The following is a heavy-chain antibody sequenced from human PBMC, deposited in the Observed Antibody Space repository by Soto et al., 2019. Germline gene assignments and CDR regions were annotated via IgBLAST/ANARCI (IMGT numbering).Heavy chain of an antibody. Sequence: QVQLVESGGGVVQPGRSLRLSCAASGFTFSSYAMHWVRQAPGKGLEWVAVISYDGSNNYYADSVKGRFTISRYNDKKKLYLQMNIMRAEAKAVYYCARASIGSLAGFDPWGQGTLVTVSS. J-gene: IGHJ5*02. CDR1: GFTFSSYA. CDR2: ISYDGSNN. CDR3: ARASIGSLAGFDP. D-gene: IGHD3-3*02. V-gene: IGHV3-30-3*01.